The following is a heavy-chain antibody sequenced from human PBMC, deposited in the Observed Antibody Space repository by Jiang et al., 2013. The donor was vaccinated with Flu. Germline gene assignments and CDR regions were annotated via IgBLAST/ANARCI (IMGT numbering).Heavy chain of an antibody. Sequence: GSLRLSCAASGFTFSSYAMSWVRQAPGKGLEWVSAISGSGGSTYYADSVKGRFTISRDNSKNTLYLQMNSLRAEDTAVYYCARVGQWLGHFDYWGQGTLVTVSS. CDR2: ISGSGGST. CDR3: ARVGQWLGHFDY. D-gene: IGHD6-19*01. V-gene: IGHV3-23*01. J-gene: IGHJ4*02. CDR1: GFTFSSYA.